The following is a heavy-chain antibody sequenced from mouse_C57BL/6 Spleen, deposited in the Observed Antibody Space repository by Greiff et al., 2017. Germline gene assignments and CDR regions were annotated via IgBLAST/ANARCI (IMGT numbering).Heavy chain of an antibody. J-gene: IGHJ1*03. CDR3: ARCPTVVGESYWYFDV. Sequence: VKLQQPGAELVKPGASVKLSCKASGYTFTSYWMYWVKQRPEQSLEWLGMINPNSGSTNYTEKIQSKATLTVDKSSSTAYMQLSSLTSEDSAVYYCARCPTVVGESYWYFDVWGTGTTVTVSS. V-gene: IGHV1-64*01. D-gene: IGHD1-1*01. CDR1: GYTFTSYW. CDR2: INPNSGST.